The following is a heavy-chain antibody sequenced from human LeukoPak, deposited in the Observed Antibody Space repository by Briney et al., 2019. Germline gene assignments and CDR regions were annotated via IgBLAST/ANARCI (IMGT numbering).Heavy chain of an antibody. D-gene: IGHD3-16*02. Sequence: ASVKVSCSASGYTLTGSYMHWVREAPGQGLEWMGRINPNGGGAIYAQTFQGRVTMTRDTSISTASMELSRRRYDDTAVYYCARDKYYDYVWGSYRPDYWGQGTLVTVSS. V-gene: IGHV1-2*06. CDR3: ARDKYYDYVWGSYRPDY. J-gene: IGHJ4*02. CDR2: INPNGGGA. CDR1: GYTLTGSY.